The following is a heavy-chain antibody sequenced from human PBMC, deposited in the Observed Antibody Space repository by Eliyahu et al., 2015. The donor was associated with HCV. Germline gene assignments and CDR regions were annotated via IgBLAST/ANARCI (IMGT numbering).Heavy chain of an antibody. V-gene: IGHV1-69*06. Sequence: QVQLVQSGAEVKKPGSSVKVSCXASGXXFSSYAXAWVRTAPGQGLEWMGGIIPVFGAANYTQKFQGRVTITAEKSTSTAYMELSSLTSEDTAVYYCASVFGIPAWRGWFDPWGQGTRVTVSS. CDR2: IIPVFGAA. D-gene: IGHD2-21*01. J-gene: IGHJ5*02. CDR3: ASVFGIPAWRGWFDP. CDR1: GXXFSSYA.